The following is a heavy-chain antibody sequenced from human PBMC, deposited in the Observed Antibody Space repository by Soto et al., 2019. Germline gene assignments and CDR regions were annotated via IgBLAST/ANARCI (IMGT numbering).Heavy chain of an antibody. D-gene: IGHD6-6*01. CDR3: AKDIHSSSSDYYGMDV. J-gene: IGHJ6*02. V-gene: IGHV3-43*01. CDR2: ISWDGGST. CDR1: GFTFDDYT. Sequence: GGSLRLSCAASGFTFDDYTMHWVRQAPGKGLEWVSLISWDGGSTYYADSVKGRFTISRDNSKNSLYLQMNSLRTEDTALYYCAKDIHSSSSDYYGMDVWGQGTTVTVSS.